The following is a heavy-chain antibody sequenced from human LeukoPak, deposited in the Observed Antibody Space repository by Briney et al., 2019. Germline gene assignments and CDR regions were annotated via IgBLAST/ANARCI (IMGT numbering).Heavy chain of an antibody. V-gene: IGHV3-23*01. CDR3: ARDSPLKGYNSGWATNSFDF. Sequence: GGSLRLSCTASGFTFSTYAMSWVRQAPGKGLEWVSGVSGGGDSTNYADSVKGRFTISRDNSNNTLYLQMNSLRAEDTAVYYCARDSPLKGYNSGWATNSFDFWGQGTLVTVSS. CDR1: GFTFSTYA. J-gene: IGHJ4*02. D-gene: IGHD6-19*01. CDR2: VSGGGDST.